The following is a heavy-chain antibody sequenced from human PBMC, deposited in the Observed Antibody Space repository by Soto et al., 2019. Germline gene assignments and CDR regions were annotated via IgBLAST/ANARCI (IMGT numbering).Heavy chain of an antibody. CDR2: IGESGTPT. J-gene: IGHJ6*02. CDR1: GFTFGSYA. Sequence: GGSQRLSCAAAGFTFGSYAMKWVRQATGKGLEWVSLIGESGTPTYYADSVKGRFTISRDNSGNTLFLEMYSLRAEDTAVYYCARYIPGVRYYGMDVWGQGTTVTVSS. CDR3: ARYIPGVRYYGMDV. D-gene: IGHD2-2*01. V-gene: IGHV3-23*01.